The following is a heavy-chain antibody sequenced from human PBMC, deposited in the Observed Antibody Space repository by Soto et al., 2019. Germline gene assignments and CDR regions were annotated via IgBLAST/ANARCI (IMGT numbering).Heavy chain of an antibody. J-gene: IGHJ4*02. D-gene: IGHD3-9*01. CDR2: IYAYSAGTT. Sequence: DVQLVESGGGLIQPGGSLRLSCAISGFSVYGNYMSWVRQAPGKGLEWVSVIYAYSAGTTVYAESVRGRFTISRDTSKNTVDLQMNSLRAEDTAVYYCARGLNFDVWDRGTLVSVSS. V-gene: IGHV3-53*01. CDR1: GFSVYGNY. CDR3: ARGLNFDV.